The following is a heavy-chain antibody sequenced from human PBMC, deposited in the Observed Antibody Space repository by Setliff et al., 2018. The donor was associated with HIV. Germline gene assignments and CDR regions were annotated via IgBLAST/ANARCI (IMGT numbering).Heavy chain of an antibody. Sequence: SETLSLTCTVSGGSISSGSYYWSWIRQPAGKGLEWIGRIYTSGSTNYNPSLESRVTISVDTSKNQFSLKLSPVTAADTAVYYCARGSSWPYYFDYWGQGTLVTVSS. CDR3: ARGSSWPYYFDY. CDR2: IYTSGST. J-gene: IGHJ4*02. V-gene: IGHV4-61*02. D-gene: IGHD6-13*01. CDR1: GGSISSGSYY.